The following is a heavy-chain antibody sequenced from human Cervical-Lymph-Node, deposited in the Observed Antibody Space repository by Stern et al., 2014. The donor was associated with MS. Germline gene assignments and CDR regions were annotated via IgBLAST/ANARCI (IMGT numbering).Heavy chain of an antibody. D-gene: IGHD5-18*01. V-gene: IGHV1-46*01. J-gene: IGHJ4*02. CDR2: INPSGGST. CDR3: AREHTAMGFGY. CDR1: GYTFTSYY. Sequence: QDQLVQSGAEVKKPGASLKVSCKASGYTFTSYYIHWVRQAPGQGLEWMGIINPSGGSTSYAQKFQGRVTLTRDTSTSTVYMELNSLRSEDTAVYYCAREHTAMGFGYWGQGTLVTVSS.